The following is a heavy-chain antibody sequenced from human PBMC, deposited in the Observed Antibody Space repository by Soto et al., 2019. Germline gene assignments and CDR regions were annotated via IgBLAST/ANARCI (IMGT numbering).Heavy chain of an antibody. CDR2: ISTYKVKT. D-gene: IGHD3-16*01. V-gene: IGHV1-18*01. J-gene: IGHJ4*02. CDR1: GYTFTNFG. CDR3: ARGGTPIVY. Sequence: ASVKVSCKASGYTFTNFGISWVRQAPGQGLEWKGWISTYKVKTNYAKNFRGRFTLTTDTSTSTAYMGLRSFRFDDTAVFYWARGGTPIVYWGQGTLVTVSS.